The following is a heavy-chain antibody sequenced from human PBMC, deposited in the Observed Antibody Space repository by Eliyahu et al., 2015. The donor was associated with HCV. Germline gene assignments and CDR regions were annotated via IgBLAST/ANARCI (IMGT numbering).Heavy chain of an antibody. CDR1: TFTFNNYW. V-gene: IGHV3-74*01. CDR3: ARDDKGPRAFDI. CDR2: XSXEGTGE. J-gene: IGHJ3*02. Sequence: EVQLVESGGGLVQPGGSLRLSCTASTFTFNNYWIHWVRQDPXKGLVWVSXXSXEGTGERYADSVKGRFTVSRDNAKNTVYLQLNSLRVEDTAIYYCARDDKGPRAFDIWGQGTMVTVSA.